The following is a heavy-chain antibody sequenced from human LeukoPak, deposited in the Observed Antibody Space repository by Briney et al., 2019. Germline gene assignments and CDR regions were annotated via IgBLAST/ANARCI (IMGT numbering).Heavy chain of an antibody. CDR1: GGSISSYY. CDR3: ARAQDPGGNFDY. V-gene: IGHV4-59*01. J-gene: IGHJ4*02. D-gene: IGHD3-10*01. Sequence: KPSETLSLTCTVSGGSISSYYWSWIRQPPGKGLEWIGYIYYSGSTNYNPSLKSRVTISVDTSKNQFSLKLSSVTAADTAVYYCARAQDPGGNFDYWGQGTLVTVSS. CDR2: IYYSGST.